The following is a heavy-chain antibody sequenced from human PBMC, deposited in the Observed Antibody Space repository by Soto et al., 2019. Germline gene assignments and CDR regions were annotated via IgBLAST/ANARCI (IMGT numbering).Heavy chain of an antibody. CDR3: ARDYGGAWYFEL. J-gene: IGHJ2*01. V-gene: IGHV4-31*03. Sequence: QVQLQESGPGLVKPSQTLSLTCTVSGGSISSGGYCWSWIRQHPGKGLEWIGYTKYSGSTYYNPSLKSRVTISVDTSKTPFSLKLSSVTAADTAVYYCARDYGGAWYFELWGRGTLVTVSS. CDR2: TKYSGST. D-gene: IGHD3-16*01. CDR1: GGSISSGGYC.